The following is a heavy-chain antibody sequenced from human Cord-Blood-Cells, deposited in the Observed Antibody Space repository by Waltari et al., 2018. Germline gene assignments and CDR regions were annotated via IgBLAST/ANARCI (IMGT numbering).Heavy chain of an antibody. Sequence: QVQLQQWGAGLLKPSETLSLTCAGYGGSFSGYYWSWIRQPPGKGLGWLGEINHSGSTNSNPSLKSRVTISVDTSKNQFSLKLSSVTAADTAVYYCARGSATVTTYYYYGMDVWGQGTTVTVSS. CDR3: ARGSATVTTYYYYGMDV. CDR2: INHSGST. V-gene: IGHV4-34*01. D-gene: IGHD4-4*01. CDR1: GGSFSGYY. J-gene: IGHJ6*02.